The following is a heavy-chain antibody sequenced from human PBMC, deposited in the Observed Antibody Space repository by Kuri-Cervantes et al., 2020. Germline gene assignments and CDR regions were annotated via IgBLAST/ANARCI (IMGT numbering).Heavy chain of an antibody. Sequence: SVKVSCKASGGTFSDYAISWVRQAPGQGLEWMGGIIPIFGSASYAQKFQGRVTMTRNTSISTAYMELSSLRSEDTAVYYCARGWDTAMVTDAFDIWGQGTMVTVSS. CDR3: ARGWDTAMVTDAFDI. CDR2: IIPIFGSA. J-gene: IGHJ3*02. V-gene: IGHV1-69*05. CDR1: GGTFSDYA. D-gene: IGHD5-18*01.